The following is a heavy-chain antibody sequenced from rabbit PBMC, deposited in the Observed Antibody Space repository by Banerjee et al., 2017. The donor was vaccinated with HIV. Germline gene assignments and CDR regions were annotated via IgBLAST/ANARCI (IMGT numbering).Heavy chain of an antibody. Sequence: QSLEESGGDLVKPGASLTLTCKASGFDFSSNAICWVRQAPGKGLEWIACIYGDSSGTTYYASWAKGRFTISKPSSTTVTLQMTSLTAADTATYLCARDLAGVIGWNFNLWGPGTLVTVS. V-gene: IGHV1S40*01. D-gene: IGHD4-1*01. CDR1: GFDFSSNA. CDR3: ARDLAGVIGWNFNL. CDR2: IYGDSSGTT. J-gene: IGHJ4*01.